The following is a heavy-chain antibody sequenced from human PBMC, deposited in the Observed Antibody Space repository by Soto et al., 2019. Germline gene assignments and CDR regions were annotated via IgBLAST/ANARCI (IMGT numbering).Heavy chain of an antibody. CDR2: ISYDGSNK. V-gene: IGHV3-30-3*01. J-gene: IGHJ5*02. CDR3: ARDLGGYYEYNWFDP. CDR1: GFTFSSYA. D-gene: IGHD3-22*01. Sequence: GGSLRLSCAASGFTFSSYAMHWVRQAPGKGLEWVAVISYDGSNKYYADSVKGRFTISRDNSKNTLYLQMNSLRAEDTAVYYCARDLGGYYEYNWFDPWGQGTLVTVSS.